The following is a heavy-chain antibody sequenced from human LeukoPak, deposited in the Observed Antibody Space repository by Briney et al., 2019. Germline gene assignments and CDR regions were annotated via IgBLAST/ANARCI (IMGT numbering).Heavy chain of an antibody. V-gene: IGHV3-23*01. D-gene: IGHD6-19*01. Sequence: GGSLRLSCAASGFTFSSYAMSWVRQAPGKGLEWVSAISGSGGSTYYADSVKGRFTISRDNSKNTMYLQMNSVRAEDTAVYYCARRSGIAVAGYYYYYYMDVWGKGTTVTISS. J-gene: IGHJ6*03. CDR1: GFTFSSYA. CDR2: ISGSGGST. CDR3: ARRSGIAVAGYYYYYYMDV.